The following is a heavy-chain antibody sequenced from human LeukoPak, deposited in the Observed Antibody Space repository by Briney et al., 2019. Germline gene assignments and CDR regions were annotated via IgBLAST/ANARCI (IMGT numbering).Heavy chain of an antibody. D-gene: IGHD3-22*01. Sequence: PGGSLRLSCAASGFTFSSYSMNWVRQAPGKGLEWVSSISSSSSYIYYADSVKGRFTISRDNAKNSLYLQMNSLRAEDTAVYYCARRGYSGSGYYKYWGQGTLVTVSS. CDR2: ISSSSSYI. V-gene: IGHV3-21*01. CDR1: GFTFSSYS. J-gene: IGHJ4*02. CDR3: ARRGYSGSGYYKY.